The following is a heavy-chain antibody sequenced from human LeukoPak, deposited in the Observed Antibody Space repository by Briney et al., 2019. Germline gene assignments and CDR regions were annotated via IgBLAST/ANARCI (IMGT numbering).Heavy chain of an antibody. CDR2: ISYDENNK. Sequence: GGSLRLSCAASGFTFSSHGIHWVRQAPGKGLEWVAVISYDENNKYYADSVKGRFTISRDNSKNTPYLQMNSLRAEDTALYYCAKDRGSGYLDYWGQGTLVTVSS. CDR3: AKDRGSGYLDY. J-gene: IGHJ4*02. D-gene: IGHD6-19*01. CDR1: GFTFSSHG. V-gene: IGHV3-30*18.